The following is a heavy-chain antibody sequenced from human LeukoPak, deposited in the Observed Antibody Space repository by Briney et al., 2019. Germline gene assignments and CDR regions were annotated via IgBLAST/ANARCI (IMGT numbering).Heavy chain of an antibody. CDR2: INPNSGGT. J-gene: IGHJ4*02. CDR3: GRELGRKFDY. CDR1: GYSFTGYY. V-gene: IGHV1-2*02. D-gene: IGHD6-13*01. Sequence: ASVKVSCKASGYSFTGYYLHWVRQAPGQGLEWMGWINPNSGGTNFAQKFQGRVTLTRDTSLSTAYMELSSLRSEDTAVYYCGRELGRKFDYWGQGTLVTVSS.